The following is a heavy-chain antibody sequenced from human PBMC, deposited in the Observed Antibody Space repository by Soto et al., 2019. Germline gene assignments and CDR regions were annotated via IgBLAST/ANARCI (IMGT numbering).Heavy chain of an antibody. J-gene: IGHJ6*02. CDR1: GGSISSGGYS. Sequence: PSETLSLTCAVSGGSISSGGYSWSWIRQPPGKGLEWIGYIYHSGSTYYNPSLKSRVTISVDRSKNQFSLKLSSVTAADTAVYYCARVRHYGSGSYESWKYYYYGMDVWGQGTTVTVSS. CDR3: ARVRHYGSGSYESWKYYYYGMDV. D-gene: IGHD3-10*01. V-gene: IGHV4-30-2*01. CDR2: IYHSGST.